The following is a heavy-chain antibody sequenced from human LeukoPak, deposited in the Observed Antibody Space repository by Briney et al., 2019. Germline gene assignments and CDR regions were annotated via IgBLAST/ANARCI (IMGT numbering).Heavy chain of an antibody. D-gene: IGHD6-13*01. J-gene: IGHJ4*02. CDR1: GFPFSSYA. V-gene: IGHV3-64D*06. Sequence: GGSLRLSCSASGFPFSSYAMHWVRQAPGKGLKYVSSISNNGGSTYYADSVKGRFAISRDNSKNTLLLQMSSLRSEDTAVYYCVKDSSSWYGGEYFDYWGQGTLVTVSS. CDR2: ISNNGGST. CDR3: VKDSSSWYGGEYFDY.